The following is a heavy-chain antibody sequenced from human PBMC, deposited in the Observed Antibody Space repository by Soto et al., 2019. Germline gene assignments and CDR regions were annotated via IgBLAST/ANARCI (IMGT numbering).Heavy chain of an antibody. CDR2: MYYSGTT. J-gene: IGHJ4*02. V-gene: IGHV4-59*08. CDR3: ARLRPSGTSDY. CDR1: GGSISSYY. Sequence: PSETLSLTCTVSGGSISSYYWSWIRQPPGKGLEWIGSMYYSGTTNYNPSLKSRVTISVDTSKNQFSLKLSSVTAADTAIYYCARLRPSGTSDYWGQGTLVTVSS. D-gene: IGHD1-26*01.